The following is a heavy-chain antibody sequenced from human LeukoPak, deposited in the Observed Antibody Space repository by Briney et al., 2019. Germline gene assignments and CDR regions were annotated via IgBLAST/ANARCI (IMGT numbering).Heavy chain of an antibody. CDR2: INPNSGGT. J-gene: IGHJ4*02. Sequence: EASVKVSCKASGYTFTGYYMHCVRQAPGQGLEWMGWINPNSGGTNYAQKFQGRVTMTRDTSISTAYMELSRLRSDDTAVYYCARVQPWEQQLVDYWGQGTLVTVSS. CDR1: GYTFTGYY. CDR3: ARVQPWEQQLVDY. D-gene: IGHD6-13*01. V-gene: IGHV1-2*02.